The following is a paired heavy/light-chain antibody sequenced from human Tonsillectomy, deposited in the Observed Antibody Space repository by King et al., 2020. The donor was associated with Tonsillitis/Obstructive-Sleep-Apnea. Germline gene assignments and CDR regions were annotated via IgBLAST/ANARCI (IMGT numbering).Heavy chain of an antibody. CDR2: IIPLFGTA. D-gene: IGHD2-2*01. CDR1: GGTFSSYS. CDR3: ARQEVVPRSYYYNYMDV. J-gene: IGHJ6*03. Sequence: QVQLVQSGAEVKKPGSSVKVSCKASGGTFSSYSFSWVRQAPGQGLEWLGGIIPLFGTANYAQKFQGRVTITADESTSTAYMELSSLRSEDTAVYYCARQEVVPRSYYYNYMDVWGKGTTVTVSS. V-gene: IGHV1-69*12.
Light chain of an antibody. CDR2: EVS. V-gene: IGLV2-23*02. CDR3: CSYAGTSTSLVV. J-gene: IGLJ2*01. Sequence: QSALTQPASVSGSPGQSITISCTGTSSDVGSYNLVSWYQQHPGKAPKLIIYEVSERPSGVSNRFSGSKSGNSASLAISGLQSEDEADYYCCSYAGTSTSLVVFGGGTKLTVL. CDR1: SSDVGSYNL.